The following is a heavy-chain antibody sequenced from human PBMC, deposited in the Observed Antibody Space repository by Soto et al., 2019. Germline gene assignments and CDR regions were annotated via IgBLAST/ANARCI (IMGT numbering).Heavy chain of an antibody. J-gene: IGHJ4*02. CDR2: ISAYSGDT. D-gene: IGHD2-21*02. Sequence: QVQLVQSGGEVKKPGASVKVSCKTSGYTFTSYGISWVQQAPGQGLEWMGWISAYSGDTNYAQKLQGRVSMTTDTSTSTAYMELRSLRSDDTAVYYCARDLLSSDLIPFDYWGQGTLVAVSS. CDR3: ARDLLSSDLIPFDY. CDR1: GYTFTSYG. V-gene: IGHV1-18*01.